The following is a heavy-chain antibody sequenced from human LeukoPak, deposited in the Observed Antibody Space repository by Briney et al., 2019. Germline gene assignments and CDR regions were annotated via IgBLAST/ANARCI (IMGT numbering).Heavy chain of an antibody. Sequence: SETLSLTCAVSGGSITTTDFDWAWIRQPPGQGFEWIATVSSSGKAYYYPSLMSRVTISVDTSKNQFSLDVTSVTAADTGLFYCARFKGGTGFDYWGRGILVIVS. V-gene: IGHV4-39*01. CDR3: ARFKGGTGFDY. CDR2: VSSSGKA. CDR1: GGSITTTDFD. J-gene: IGHJ4*02. D-gene: IGHD1-26*01.